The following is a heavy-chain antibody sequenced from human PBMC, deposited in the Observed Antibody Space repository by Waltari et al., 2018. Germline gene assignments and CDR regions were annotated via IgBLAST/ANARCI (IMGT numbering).Heavy chain of an antibody. J-gene: IGHJ5*02. Sequence: EVEVMETGGGLVQPGGSLRLPCTASGVTFRPHWAHGVRQVPGKGLEWLVGVGQDGVTANYADPAKRRFTISRDNARNTVHLQMNSLRAEDTAVYYCGTLEAVASWGQGTLGTVSS. CDR3: GTLEAVAS. CDR2: VGQDGVTA. CDR1: GVTFRPHW. V-gene: IGHV3-74*01.